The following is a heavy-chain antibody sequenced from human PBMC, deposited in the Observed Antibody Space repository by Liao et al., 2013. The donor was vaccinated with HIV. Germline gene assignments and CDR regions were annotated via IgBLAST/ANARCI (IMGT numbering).Heavy chain of an antibody. V-gene: IGHV4-59*10. CDR3: ARERSMNYYDH. CDR1: GGSFSGYY. J-gene: IGHJ4*02. Sequence: QVQLQQWGAGLLKPSETLSLTCAVYGGSFSGYYWSWIRQPAGKGLEWIGRIYSSGSTDYNPSLKSRVTMSVDTSKNQFSLKLSSVSAADTAIYYCARERSMNYYDHWGQGTLVTVSS. CDR2: IYSSGST. D-gene: IGHD3-22*01.